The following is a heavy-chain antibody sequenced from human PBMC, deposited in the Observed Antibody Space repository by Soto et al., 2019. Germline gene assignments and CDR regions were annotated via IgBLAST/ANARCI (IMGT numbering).Heavy chain of an antibody. V-gene: IGHV1-8*01. CDR3: AKDRGVMTTVVTSDY. CDR1: GYTFTSYD. CDR2: MNPNSGNT. D-gene: IGHD4-17*01. Sequence: GASAKVSCKASGYTFTSYDINWVRQATGQGLEWMGWMNPNSGNTGYAQKFQGRVTMTKNTLYLQMNSLRAEDTAVYYCAKDRGVMTTVVTSDYWGQATLITVS. J-gene: IGHJ4*02.